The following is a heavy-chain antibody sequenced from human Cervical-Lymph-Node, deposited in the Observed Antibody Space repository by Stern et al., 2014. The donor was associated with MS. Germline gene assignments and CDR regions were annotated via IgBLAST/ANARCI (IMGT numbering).Heavy chain of an antibody. CDR3: MGVGDAMHV. CDR1: GFSLSNSG. J-gene: IGHJ6*02. V-gene: IGHV3-30*03. CDR2: MSFVGCNK. Sequence: VQLVESGGGVVQPGRSLTLSCAASGFSLSNSGMHWVRQAPGKGLEWVAVMSFVGCNKKYGDSVKGRFSISRDMANSTLFLQMNSLRPEDTAVYYCMGVGDAMHVWGQGTTVIVSS.